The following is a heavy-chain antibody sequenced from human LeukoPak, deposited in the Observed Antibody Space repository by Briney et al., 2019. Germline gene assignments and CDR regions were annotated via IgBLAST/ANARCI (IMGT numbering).Heavy chain of an antibody. CDR1: GGSISSYY. D-gene: IGHD6-6*01. V-gene: IGHV4-59*08. J-gene: IGHJ5*02. CDR2: IYYSGST. Sequence: PSETLSLTCTVSGGSISSYYWGWIRQPPGKGLEWIGSIYYSGSTYYNPSLKSRVTISVDTSKNQFSLKLSSVTAADTAVYYCARHGSSSSTHFDPWGQGTLVTVSS. CDR3: ARHGSSSSTHFDP.